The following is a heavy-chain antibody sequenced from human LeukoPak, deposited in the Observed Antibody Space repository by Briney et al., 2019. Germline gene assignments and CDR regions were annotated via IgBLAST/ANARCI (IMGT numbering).Heavy chain of an antibody. J-gene: IGHJ4*02. CDR1: GFTFSSYC. CDR2: ISSSSSYI. V-gene: IGHV3-21*01. D-gene: IGHD4-17*01. Sequence: PGGSLRLSCAASGFTFSSYCMNWVRQAPGKGLEWVSSISSSSSYIYYADSVKGRFTISRDNAKNSLYLQMNSLRAEDTAVYYCARDPGDYHFDDWGQGTLVTVSS. CDR3: ARDPGDYHFDD.